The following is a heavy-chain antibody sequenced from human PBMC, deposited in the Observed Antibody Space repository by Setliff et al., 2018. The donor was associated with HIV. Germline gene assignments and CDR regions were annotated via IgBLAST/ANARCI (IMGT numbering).Heavy chain of an antibody. Sequence: SVKVSCKASGDTFIRNAISWVRQAPGQGLEWMGTIIPVFDTSYNAQKFQGRVTITAEKSTSTVNVELSGLTSDDTAVYYCARVANIPVTGKSWYFDLWGRGTLVTSPQ. D-gene: IGHD6-19*01. V-gene: IGHV1-69*06. J-gene: IGHJ2*01. CDR3: ARVANIPVTGKSWYFDL. CDR2: IIPVFDTS. CDR1: GDTFIRNA.